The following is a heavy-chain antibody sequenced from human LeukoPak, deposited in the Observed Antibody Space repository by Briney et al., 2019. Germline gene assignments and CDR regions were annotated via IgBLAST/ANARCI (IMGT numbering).Heavy chain of an antibody. J-gene: IGHJ6*03. CDR3: TRGSIAYYYMDV. D-gene: IGHD3-22*01. CDR1: GGCISSYY. CDR2: IYYSGST. V-gene: IGHV4-59*01. Sequence: SETLSLTCTVSGGCISSYYWSWIRQPPRKGLEWIGNIYYSGSTNYNPSLKSRVTISVDTSKNQFSLKLSSVTAADTAVYYCTRGSIAYYYMDVWGKGTTVTISS.